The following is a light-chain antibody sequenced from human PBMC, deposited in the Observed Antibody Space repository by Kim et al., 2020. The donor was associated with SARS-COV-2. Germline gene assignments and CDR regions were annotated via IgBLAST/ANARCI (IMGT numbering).Light chain of an antibody. Sequence: QSITISCTGNSSDVGSYNLVSWYQQHPGKAPKLIIYEGSKRPSGVSNRFSGSKSGNTASLTISGLQAEDEADYYCCSYAGSSTFVVFGGGTQLTVL. CDR1: SSDVGSYNL. CDR2: EGS. V-gene: IGLV2-23*01. CDR3: CSYAGSSTFVV. J-gene: IGLJ2*01.